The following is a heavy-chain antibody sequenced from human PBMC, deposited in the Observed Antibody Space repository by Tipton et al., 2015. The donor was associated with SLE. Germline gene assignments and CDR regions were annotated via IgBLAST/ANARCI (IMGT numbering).Heavy chain of an antibody. D-gene: IGHD6-19*01. Sequence: TLSLTCTVSGGSISSYYWNWIRQPPGKGLEWIGYIHYSGTTNYNPSLKSRVTISMDTSKSQFSLKLNSVTAADTAVYYCARDWRDSGWYGGFDSWAQGTLVTVSS. CDR3: ARDWRDSGWYGGFDS. J-gene: IGHJ4*02. CDR2: IHYSGTT. CDR1: GGSISSYY. V-gene: IGHV4-59*01.